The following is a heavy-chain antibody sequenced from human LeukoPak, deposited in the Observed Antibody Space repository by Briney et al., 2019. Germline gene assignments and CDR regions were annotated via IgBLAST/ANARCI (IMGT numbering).Heavy chain of an antibody. CDR3: AYHMRIDSSSWPFMDY. Sequence: SVKVSCKASGGTFSSYAISWVRQAPGQGLEWMGRIIPIFGTANYAQKFQGRVTVTADKSTSTAYMELSSLRSEDTAVYYCAYHMRIDSSSWPFMDYWGQGTLVTVSS. CDR2: IIPIFGTA. J-gene: IGHJ4*02. CDR1: GGTFSSYA. V-gene: IGHV1-69*06. D-gene: IGHD6-13*01.